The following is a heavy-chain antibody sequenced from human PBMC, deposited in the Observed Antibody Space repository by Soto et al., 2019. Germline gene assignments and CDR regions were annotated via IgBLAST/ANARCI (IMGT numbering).Heavy chain of an antibody. V-gene: IGHV3-30-3*01. J-gene: IGHJ1*01. CDR2: ISDDGSNR. D-gene: IGHD6-25*01. CDR3: ARDGAAGDNDGYFQH. CDR1: GFTFSSYP. Sequence: QVQLVESGGGVVQPGRSLRLSCAASGFTFSSYPMHWVRQAPGKGLEWVALISDDGSNRYYADSVKGRFTISRDNSKNTLYLQMNSLRTEDTAVYYCARDGAAGDNDGYFQHWGQGTLVTASS.